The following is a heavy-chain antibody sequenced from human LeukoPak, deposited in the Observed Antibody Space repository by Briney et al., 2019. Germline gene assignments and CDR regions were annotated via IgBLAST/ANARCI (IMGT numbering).Heavy chain of an antibody. CDR1: GSTFSGYP. J-gene: IGHJ4*02. Sequence: GGSLRLSCAASGSTFSGYPTHWVRQTPGKGLEWVAVISYDGSDKHYADPVKGRFTISRDNSKNTVYLQMNSLRAEDTAVYYCAREGSRGYYPYWGQGILVTVSS. V-gene: IGHV3-30-3*01. CDR3: AREGSRGYYPY. CDR2: ISYDGSDK. D-gene: IGHD3-22*01.